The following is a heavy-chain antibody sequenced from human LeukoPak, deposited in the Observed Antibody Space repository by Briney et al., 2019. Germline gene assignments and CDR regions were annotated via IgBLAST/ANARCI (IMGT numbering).Heavy chain of an antibody. CDR2: IGGSGGST. CDR3: AKVETAAAATLRGFDY. V-gene: IGHV3-23*01. CDR1: TFPFSTYW. Sequence: GGSLRLSCAASTFPFSTYWMTWVRQAPGKGPEWVSSIGGSGGSTYYADSVKGGFTISRDNSKNTLYLQMNSLRAEDTAVYYCAKVETAAAATLRGFDYWGQGTLVTVSS. J-gene: IGHJ4*02. D-gene: IGHD6-13*01.